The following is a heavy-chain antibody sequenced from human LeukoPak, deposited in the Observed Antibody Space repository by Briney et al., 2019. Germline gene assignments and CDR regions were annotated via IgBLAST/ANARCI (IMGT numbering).Heavy chain of an antibody. CDR1: GFTFSTYA. Sequence: GGSLRLPCAGSGFTFSTYAMSWVRQAPGKGLEWVSSINSNGGRTYYADSVKGRFTISRDNSKNTLYLQMNSLRAEDTAVYYCARGSAYSYDFTRRERTKSRLDYWGQGTLVTVSS. V-gene: IGHV3-23*01. CDR3: ARGSAYSYDFTRRERTKSRLDY. D-gene: IGHD5-18*01. J-gene: IGHJ4*02. CDR2: INSNGGRT.